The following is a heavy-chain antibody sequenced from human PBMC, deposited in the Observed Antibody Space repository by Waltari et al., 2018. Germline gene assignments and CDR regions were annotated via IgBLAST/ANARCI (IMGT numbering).Heavy chain of an antibody. V-gene: IGHV1-69-2*01. D-gene: IGHD3-22*01. Sequence: EVQLVQSGAEVKKPGATVKISCKASGYTFTDYYMPWVQQATGKGLEWMGRVDPEDGETIYAEKFQGRVTITADTSTDTAYMELSSLRSEDTAVYYCATEVDYYDSSGYYGADVWGKGTTVTVSS. J-gene: IGHJ6*04. CDR3: ATEVDYYDSSGYYGADV. CDR2: VDPEDGET. CDR1: GYTFTDYY.